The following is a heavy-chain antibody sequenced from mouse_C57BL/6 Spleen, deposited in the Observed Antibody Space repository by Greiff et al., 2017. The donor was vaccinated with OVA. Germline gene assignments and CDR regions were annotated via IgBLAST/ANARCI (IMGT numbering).Heavy chain of an antibody. D-gene: IGHD1-1*01. CDR1: GYTFTDYY. J-gene: IGHJ3*01. CDR3: ARRGLGSSFFAY. CDR2: INPYNGGT. V-gene: IGHV1-19*01. Sequence: EVKLQESGPVLVKPGASVKMSCKASGYTFTDYYMNWVKQSHGKSLEWIGVINPYNGGTSYNQKFKGKATLTVDKSSSTAYMELNSLTSEDSAVYYCARRGLGSSFFAYWGQGTLVTVSA.